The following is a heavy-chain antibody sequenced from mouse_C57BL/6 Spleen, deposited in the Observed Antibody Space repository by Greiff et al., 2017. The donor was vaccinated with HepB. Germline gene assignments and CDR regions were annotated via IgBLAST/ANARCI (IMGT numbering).Heavy chain of an antibody. Sequence: EVQLVESGGGLVKPGGSLKLSCAASGFTFSDYGMHWVRQAPEKGLEWVAYISSGSSTIYYADTVKGRFTISRDNAKNTLFLQMTSLRSEDTAMYYCARPLNSSWFAYWGQGTLVTVSA. CDR3: ARPLNSSWFAY. CDR1: GFTFSDYG. CDR2: ISSGSSTI. J-gene: IGHJ3*01. D-gene: IGHD1-3*01. V-gene: IGHV5-17*01.